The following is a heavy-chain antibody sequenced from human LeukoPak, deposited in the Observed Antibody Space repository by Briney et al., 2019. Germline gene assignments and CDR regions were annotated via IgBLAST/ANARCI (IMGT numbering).Heavy chain of an antibody. CDR1: AGSIRSGSYY. J-gene: IGHJ6*03. CDR3: AREKIVVTGYHSYYYMDV. D-gene: IGHD3-22*01. V-gene: IGHV4-61*02. Sequence: SETLSLTCTASAGSIRSGSYYWSWIRQPAGKGLEWIGRIYTSGSTNYNPSLKSRVTILVDTSKNQFSLKLSSVTAADTAVYYCAREKIVVTGYHSYYYMDVWGKGTTVTISS. CDR2: IYTSGST.